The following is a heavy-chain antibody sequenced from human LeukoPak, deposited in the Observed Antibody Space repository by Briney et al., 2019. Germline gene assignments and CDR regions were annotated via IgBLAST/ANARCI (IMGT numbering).Heavy chain of an antibody. D-gene: IGHD3-10*01. J-gene: IGHJ5*02. CDR3: ARGSRRVRGVTRFHP. CDR2: ISAYNGNT. V-gene: IGHV1-18*01. Sequence: ASVKVSCKASGYTFTSYGISWVQQAPGQGLEWMGWISAYNGNTNYAQKLQGRVTMTTDTSTSTAYMELRSLRSDDTAVYYCARGSRRVRGVTRFHPWGQGTLVTVPS. CDR1: GYTFTSYG.